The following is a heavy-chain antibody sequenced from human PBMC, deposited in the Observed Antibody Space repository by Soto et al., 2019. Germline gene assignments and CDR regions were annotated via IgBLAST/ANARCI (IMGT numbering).Heavy chain of an antibody. CDR3: ARESKRGAARGYYYYGMDV. V-gene: IGHV4-4*07. CDR1: GGYISSYY. CDR2: IYTSGST. J-gene: IGHJ6*02. D-gene: IGHD6-6*01. Sequence: SETLSLTCTVSGGYISSYYWSWIRQPAGKGLEWIGRIYTSGSTNYNPSLKSRVTLSVDTSKNQFSLKLSSVTAADTAVYYCARESKRGAARGYYYYGMDVWGQGTTVTVSS.